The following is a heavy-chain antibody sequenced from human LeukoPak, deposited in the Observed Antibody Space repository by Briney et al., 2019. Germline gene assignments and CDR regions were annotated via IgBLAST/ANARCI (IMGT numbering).Heavy chain of an antibody. D-gene: IGHD3-10*01. V-gene: IGHV4-4*02. Sequence: SETLSLTCGVSGGSISSTNWWSWVRQPPGKGLEWIGYIHDTGSTKYNPSLKSRVTISVDTSRNHLSLKLTSVTAADTAVYYCARGRSGGDWFDPWGQGTLVTVST. CDR3: ARGRSGGDWFDP. J-gene: IGHJ5*02. CDR1: GGSISSTNW. CDR2: IHDTGST.